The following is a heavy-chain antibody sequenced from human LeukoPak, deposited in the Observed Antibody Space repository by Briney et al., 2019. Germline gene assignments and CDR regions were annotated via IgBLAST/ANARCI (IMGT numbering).Heavy chain of an antibody. D-gene: IGHD3-10*01. V-gene: IGHV3-53*01. J-gene: IGHJ4*02. CDR2: IYRDAKT. CDR1: GFAVSSNY. CDR3: AKVKGWYGEGYFDY. Sequence: GESLKISCAASGFAVSSNYMSWVRQAPGKGLEWVSVIYRDAKTYYADSVKGRFTISRDISKNTLFLQMTSLRAEDTALYYCAKVKGWYGEGYFDYWGQGTLVTVSS.